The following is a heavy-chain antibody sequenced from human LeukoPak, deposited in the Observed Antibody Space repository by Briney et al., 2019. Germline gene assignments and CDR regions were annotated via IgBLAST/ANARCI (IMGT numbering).Heavy chain of an antibody. Sequence: GGSLRLSCAASGFTFSSYAMSWVRQAPGKGLEWVSAISGSGGSTYYADSVKGRFTISRDNSKNTLYLQMNSLRAEDTAVYYCAKDNGGSYFGSGVVFDYWGQGTLVTVSS. CDR3: AKDNGGSYFGSGVVFDY. V-gene: IGHV3-23*01. J-gene: IGHJ4*02. CDR2: ISGSGGST. D-gene: IGHD1-26*01. CDR1: GFTFSSYA.